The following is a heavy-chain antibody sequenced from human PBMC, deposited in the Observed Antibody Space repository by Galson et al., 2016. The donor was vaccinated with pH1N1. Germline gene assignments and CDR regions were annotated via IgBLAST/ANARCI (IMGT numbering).Heavy chain of an antibody. J-gene: IGHJ4*02. Sequence: TLSLTCPVSGGSISTSYYHWAWIRQAPGVGLEWIGSVYYSGSLYYNPSLKSRVTISVDTSKNQFSLKVKSVTAADTAKYYCARYYDYWTTYYFDYWGQGTLVTVSS. V-gene: IGHV4-39*07. CDR2: VYYSGSL. D-gene: IGHD3-3*01. CDR3: ARYYDYWTTYYFDY. CDR1: GGSISTSYYH.